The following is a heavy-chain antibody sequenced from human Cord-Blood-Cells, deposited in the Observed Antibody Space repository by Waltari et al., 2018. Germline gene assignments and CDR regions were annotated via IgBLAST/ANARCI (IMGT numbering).Heavy chain of an antibody. D-gene: IGHD5-12*01. V-gene: IGHV3-53*02. CDR3: ARGGDSGYDLYAFDI. CDR2: IYSGGST. Sequence: EVQLVETGGGLIQPGGSLRLSCAASGFTVSSNYMSWVRQAPGKGLEWVSVIYSGGSTYYADSVKGRFTISRDNSKNTLYLQMNSLRAEDTAVYYCARGGDSGYDLYAFDIWGQGTMVTVSS. J-gene: IGHJ3*02. CDR1: GFTVSSNY.